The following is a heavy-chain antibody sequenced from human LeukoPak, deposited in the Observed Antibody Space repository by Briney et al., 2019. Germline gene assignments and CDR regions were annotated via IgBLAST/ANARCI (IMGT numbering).Heavy chain of an antibody. V-gene: IGHV4-30-2*01. Sequence: SETLSLTCDVSGGSISSGLYSWSWIRQPLGKGLEWIGYIYHTGSTYYNPSLKSRVTISVDTSKNQFSLKLSSVTAADTAVYYCARFSPSYYDILTGYNDLDYWGQGTLVTVSS. J-gene: IGHJ4*02. CDR3: ARFSPSYYDILTGYNDLDY. CDR1: GGSISSGLYS. CDR2: IYHTGST. D-gene: IGHD3-9*01.